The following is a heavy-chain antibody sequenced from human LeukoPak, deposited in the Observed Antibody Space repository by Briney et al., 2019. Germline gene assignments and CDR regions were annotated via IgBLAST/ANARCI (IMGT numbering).Heavy chain of an antibody. J-gene: IGHJ4*02. V-gene: IGHV4-39*01. CDR2: IYYSGST. CDR1: GDSISSSTYY. Sequence: SETLSLTCTVSGDSISSSTYYWGWIRQPPGKGLEWFGSIYYSGSTYDNPALKSRVAISVDTTKNQFSLKLRSVSDADTAVYYCARQGDFWSGYPSDYWGQRTLVTVSS. D-gene: IGHD3-3*01. CDR3: ARQGDFWSGYPSDY.